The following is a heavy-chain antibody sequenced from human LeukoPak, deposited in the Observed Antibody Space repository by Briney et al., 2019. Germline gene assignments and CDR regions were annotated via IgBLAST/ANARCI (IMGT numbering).Heavy chain of an antibody. CDR3: AIYIVVVPAAKKKNWFDP. V-gene: IGHV4-39*07. Sequence: SSETRSLTCTVSGGSISSSSYYSSWIRQPPGKGLEWRWEINHSGSTNYNPSLKSRVTISVDTSKNQFSLKLSSVTAADTAVYYCAIYIVVVPAAKKKNWFDPWGQGTLVTVSS. CDR2: INHSGST. CDR1: GGSISSSSYY. D-gene: IGHD2-2*01. J-gene: IGHJ5*02.